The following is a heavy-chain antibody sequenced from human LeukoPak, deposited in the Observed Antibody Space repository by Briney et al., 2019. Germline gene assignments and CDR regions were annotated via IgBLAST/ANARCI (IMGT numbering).Heavy chain of an antibody. J-gene: IGHJ5*01. CDR2: INHSGST. V-gene: IGHV4-34*01. Sequence: SETLSLTCAVYGGSFSGYYWSWIRQPPGKGLEWIGEINHSGSTNYNLSLKSRVTISVDTSKNQFSLKLSSVTAADTAVYYCARVVTMVRGVIRTKRGNWFDPWGQGTLVTVSS. CDR3: ARVVTMVRGVIRTKRGNWFDP. CDR1: GGSFSGYY. D-gene: IGHD3-10*01.